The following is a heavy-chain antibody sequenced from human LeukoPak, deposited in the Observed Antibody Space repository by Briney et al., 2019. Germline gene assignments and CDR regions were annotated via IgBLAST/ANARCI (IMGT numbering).Heavy chain of an antibody. Sequence: SVKVSCKASGGTFSSYAISWVRQAPGQGLEWMGRIIPIFDTANYAQKFQGRVTITTDESTSTAYMELSSLRSEDTAVYYCARDVGGIAARPPNWFDPWGQGTLVTVSS. V-gene: IGHV1-69*05. CDR1: GGTFSSYA. CDR2: IIPIFDTA. D-gene: IGHD6-6*01. J-gene: IGHJ5*02. CDR3: ARDVGGIAARPPNWFDP.